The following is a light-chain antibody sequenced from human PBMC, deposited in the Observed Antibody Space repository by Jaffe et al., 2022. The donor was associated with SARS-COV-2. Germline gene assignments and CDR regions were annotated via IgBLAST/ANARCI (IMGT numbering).Light chain of an antibody. J-gene: IGKJ4*01. CDR3: QQSYNTPSDS. V-gene: IGKV1-39*01. Sequence: DIQMTQSPSSLSASVGDRVTITCRASQSISSYLNWYQQKPGKAPKLLIYGASSLQSGVPSRFSGSGSGTDFTLIISSLQPEDFATYYCQQSYNTPSDSFGGGTKVEIK. CDR2: GAS. CDR1: QSISSY.